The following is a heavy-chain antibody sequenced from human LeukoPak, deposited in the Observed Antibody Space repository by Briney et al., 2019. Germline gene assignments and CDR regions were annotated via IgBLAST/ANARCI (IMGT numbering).Heavy chain of an antibody. CDR1: GFTFSNAW. Sequence: GGSLRLSCAASGFTFSNAWMNWARQAPGKGLEWVASINHNGNVNYYVDSVKGRFTISRDNAKNSLYLQMSNLRAEDTAVYFCARGGGLDVWGQGATVTVSS. CDR2: INHNGNVN. D-gene: IGHD3-16*01. V-gene: IGHV3-7*03. J-gene: IGHJ6*02. CDR3: ARGGGLDV.